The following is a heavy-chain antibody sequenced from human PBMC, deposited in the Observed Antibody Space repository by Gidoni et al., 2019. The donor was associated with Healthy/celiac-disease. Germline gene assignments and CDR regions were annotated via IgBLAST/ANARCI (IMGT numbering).Heavy chain of an antibody. V-gene: IGHV3-30-3*01. CDR2: ISYDGSNK. CDR1: GFTFSSYA. D-gene: IGHD5-18*01. J-gene: IGHJ4*02. Sequence: QVQLVESGGVVVEPGRSLRLSGAASGFTFSSYAMHWVRQAPGKGLEWVAVISYDGSNKYYADSVKGRFTISRDNSKNTLYLQMNSLRAEDTAVYYCARGDSYGFGYWGQGTLVTVSS. CDR3: ARGDSYGFGY.